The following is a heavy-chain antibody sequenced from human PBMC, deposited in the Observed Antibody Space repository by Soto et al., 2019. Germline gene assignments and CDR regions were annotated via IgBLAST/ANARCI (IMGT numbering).Heavy chain of an antibody. CDR2: INAGNGRE. CDR1: GYTFTSYT. V-gene: IGHV1-3*01. CDR3: ARGGGWVGEASFDS. D-gene: IGHD3-10*01. Sequence: SGAEVKKPGASVKVSCKTSGYTFTSYTLHWVRQAPGQGLEWMGWINAGNGREKYSQRFQDRVSLSTDKSATTAYMELRTLRSKNTEIFFCARGGGWVGEASFDSWGQGTLVTVSS. J-gene: IGHJ4*02.